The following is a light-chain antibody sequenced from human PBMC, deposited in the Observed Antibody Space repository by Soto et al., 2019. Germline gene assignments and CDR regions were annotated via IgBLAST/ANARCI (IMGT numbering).Light chain of an antibody. CDR3: STWDDSLNGPV. CDR1: NSNIGSNS. Sequence: QSVLTQPPSASGTPGQRVTISCSGANSNIGSNSVNWYQHLPGTAPKLLIYSSNQRPSGVPDRFSGSRSGASASLAISDLQSEDEADYYCSTWDDSLNGPVFGGGTKVTVL. CDR2: SSN. J-gene: IGLJ2*01. V-gene: IGLV1-44*01.